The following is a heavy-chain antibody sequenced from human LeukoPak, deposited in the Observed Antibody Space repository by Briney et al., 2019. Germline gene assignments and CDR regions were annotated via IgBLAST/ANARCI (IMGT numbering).Heavy chain of an antibody. D-gene: IGHD3-22*01. CDR3: AKRLDRSKSFNY. CDR2: IGNRGTT. V-gene: IGHV3-23*01. CDR1: GFTFSNYP. Sequence: GGSLRLSCAASGFTFSNYPMSWVRQAPGKGLEWVTAIGNRGTTYYADSVKGRFTISRDNSKNTLYLQMNSLRAEDTALYYCAKRLDRSKSFNYGAKETLVTVSS. J-gene: IGHJ4*02.